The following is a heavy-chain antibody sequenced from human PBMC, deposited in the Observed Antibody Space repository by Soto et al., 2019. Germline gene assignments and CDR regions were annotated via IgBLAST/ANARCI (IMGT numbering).Heavy chain of an antibody. Sequence: SETLSLTCTVSGVSSNSAAWNWIRQSPSRGLEWLGRTYYRSKWYNDYAVSVKSRITINPDTSKNQFSLQLNSVTPEDTAVYYCAREGGNRYYYYGMDVWGQGTTVTVSS. CDR1: GVSSNSAA. CDR2: TYYRSKWYN. D-gene: IGHD1-26*01. CDR3: AREGGNRYYYYGMDV. J-gene: IGHJ6*02. V-gene: IGHV6-1*01.